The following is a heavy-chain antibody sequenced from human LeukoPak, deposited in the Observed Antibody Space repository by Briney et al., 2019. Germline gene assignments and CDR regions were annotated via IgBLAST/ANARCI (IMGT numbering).Heavy chain of an antibody. J-gene: IGHJ4*02. CDR1: GFTFSSYA. V-gene: IGHV3-23*01. D-gene: IGHD5-18*01. CDR3: AKDAGSGYSYGLFFDY. CDR2: ISGSGGST. Sequence: GGSLRLSCAASGFTFSSYAMSWVRQAPGKGLEWVSAISGSGGSTYYADSVKGRFTISRDNSKNTLYLQMNSLRAEDTAVYYCAKDAGSGYSYGLFFDYWGQGTLVTVSS.